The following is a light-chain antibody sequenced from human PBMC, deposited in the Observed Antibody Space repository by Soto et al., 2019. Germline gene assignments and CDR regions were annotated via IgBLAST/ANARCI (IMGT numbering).Light chain of an antibody. Sequence: DIQMTQSPSTLSASVGDSVTITCRASQSISSWLAWYQQKPGKAPKLLIYDASSLESGAPSRFSGSGSGTVFTLTISSLQPYDFASYYCQQLHSYPSTFGQGTRLEIK. CDR1: QSISSW. J-gene: IGKJ5*01. V-gene: IGKV1-5*01. CDR3: QQLHSYPST. CDR2: DAS.